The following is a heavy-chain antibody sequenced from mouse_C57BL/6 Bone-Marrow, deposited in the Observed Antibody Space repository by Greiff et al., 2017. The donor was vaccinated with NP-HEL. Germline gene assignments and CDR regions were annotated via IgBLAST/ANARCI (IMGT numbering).Heavy chain of an antibody. CDR2: LHPNSGST. Sequence: QVQLKQPGAELVKPGASVKLSCKASGYTFTSYWMHWVKPRPGQGLEWIGMLHPNSGSTNYNEKFKSKATLTVDKSSSTAYMQLSSLTSEDSAVYYCARTPFGYYGSSPWFAYWGQGTLVTVSA. D-gene: IGHD1-1*01. CDR1: GYTFTSYW. V-gene: IGHV1-64*01. CDR3: ARTPFGYYGSSPWFAY. J-gene: IGHJ3*01.